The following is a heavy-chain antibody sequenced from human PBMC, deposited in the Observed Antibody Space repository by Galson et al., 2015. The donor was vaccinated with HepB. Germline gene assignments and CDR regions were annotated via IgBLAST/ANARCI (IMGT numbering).Heavy chain of an antibody. CDR1: GY. CDR3: ARAVGALYYFNY. CDR2: INPSGGIT. V-gene: IGHV1-46*01. J-gene: IGHJ4*02. Sequence: SVKVSCKASGYIHWVRQAPGQGLEWLGIINPSGGITSYAQKFQGRVTMTSDTSTSTVYMGLSSLRSEDTAVYYCARAVGALYYFNYWGQGTLVTVSS. D-gene: IGHD3-16*01.